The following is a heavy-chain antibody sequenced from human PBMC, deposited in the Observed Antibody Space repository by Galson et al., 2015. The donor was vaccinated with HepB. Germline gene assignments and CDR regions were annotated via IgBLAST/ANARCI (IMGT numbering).Heavy chain of an antibody. J-gene: IGHJ3*02. CDR3: ARETTVDAFDI. CDR2: IWYDGSNK. CDR1: GFTFSSHG. Sequence: SLRLSCAASGFTFSSHGMHWVRQAPGKGLEWVAVIWYDGSNKYYADSVKGRFTISRDNSKNTLYLQMNSLRAEDTAVYYCARETTVDAFDIWGQGTMVTVSS. D-gene: IGHD1-7*01. V-gene: IGHV3-33*01.